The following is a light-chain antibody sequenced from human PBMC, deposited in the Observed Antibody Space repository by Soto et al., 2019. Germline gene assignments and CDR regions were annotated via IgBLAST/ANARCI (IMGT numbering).Light chain of an antibody. J-gene: IGLJ2*01. V-gene: IGLV2-14*01. CDR3: NSYTSSTTVL. CDR1: SNDIGGYNF. CDR2: EVT. Sequence: QSVLTQPASVSGSPGQSITISCTGTSNDIGGYNFVSWYQQHPGKAPKLIIYEVTHRPSGVSNRFSGSKSGNTASLTISGLQSEDEADYYCNSYTSSTTVLFGGGTKVTVL.